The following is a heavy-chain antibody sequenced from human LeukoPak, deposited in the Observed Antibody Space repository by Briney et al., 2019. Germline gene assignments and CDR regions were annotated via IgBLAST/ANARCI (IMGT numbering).Heavy chain of an antibody. J-gene: IGHJ5*02. D-gene: IGHD3-3*01. Sequence: SETLSLTCTVSGYSISSGYYWSWVRQPPGKGLEWIGYIYYSGSTNYNPSLKSRVTISVDTSKNQFSLKLSSVTAADTAVYYCARGSRTLLRFLEWSVLFDPWGQGTLVTVSS. CDR3: ARGSRTLLRFLEWSVLFDP. V-gene: IGHV4-61*01. CDR1: GYSISSGYY. CDR2: IYYSGST.